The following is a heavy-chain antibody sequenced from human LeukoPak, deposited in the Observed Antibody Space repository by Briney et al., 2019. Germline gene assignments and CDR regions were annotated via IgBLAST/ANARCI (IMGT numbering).Heavy chain of an antibody. Sequence: GGSLRLSCAASGFTFSSYGMHWVRQAPGKGLEWVSAISGSGGSTYYADSVKGRFTISRDNSKNTLYLQMNSLRAEDTAVYYCAKHPDSSGYYYYYYMDVWGKGTTVTISS. D-gene: IGHD3-22*01. CDR3: AKHPDSSGYYYYYYMDV. V-gene: IGHV3-23*01. J-gene: IGHJ6*03. CDR1: GFTFSSYG. CDR2: ISGSGGST.